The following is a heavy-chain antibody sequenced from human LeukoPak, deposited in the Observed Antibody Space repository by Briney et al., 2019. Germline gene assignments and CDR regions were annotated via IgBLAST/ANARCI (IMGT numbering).Heavy chain of an antibody. Sequence: GASVKVSCKASGYTFTSYGISWVRQAPGQGLEWMGWISAYNGNTNYAQKLQGRVTMTTDTSTSTAYMELRSLRSDDTAVYYCARDLHSSGYYPDAFDIWGQGTMVTVSS. J-gene: IGHJ3*02. CDR2: ISAYNGNT. D-gene: IGHD3-22*01. CDR3: ARDLHSSGYYPDAFDI. V-gene: IGHV1-18*01. CDR1: GYTFTSYG.